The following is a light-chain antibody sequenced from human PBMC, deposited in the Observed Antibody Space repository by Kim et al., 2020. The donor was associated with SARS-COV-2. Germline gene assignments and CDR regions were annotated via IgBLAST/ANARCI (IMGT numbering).Light chain of an antibody. V-gene: IGLV1-44*01. J-gene: IGLJ3*02. CDR2: SND. CDR3: AAWDGSLNGPV. Sequence: QSVLTQPPSASGTPGQRVTISCSGSSSNIGSKTVNWYQQLPGTAPKLLIYSNDERPSGVPDRFSGSKSGTSASLAISGLQSEDEADYYCAAWDGSLNGPVFGGGTKVTVL. CDR1: SSNIGSKT.